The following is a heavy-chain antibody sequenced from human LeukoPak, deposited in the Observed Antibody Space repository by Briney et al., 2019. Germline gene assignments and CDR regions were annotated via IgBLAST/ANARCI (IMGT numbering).Heavy chain of an antibody. CDR2: ISYDGSNK. CDR1: GFTFNSYA. V-gene: IGHV3-30-3*01. J-gene: IGHJ6*03. D-gene: IGHD4-11*01. CDR3: ARAGPTVTYYYYYMDV. Sequence: PGGSLRLSCAASGFTFNSYAMHWVRQALGKGLEWVAVISYDGSNKYYADSVKGRFTISRDNSKNTLYLQMNSLRAEDTAVYYCARAGPTVTYYYYYMDVWGKGTTVTVSS.